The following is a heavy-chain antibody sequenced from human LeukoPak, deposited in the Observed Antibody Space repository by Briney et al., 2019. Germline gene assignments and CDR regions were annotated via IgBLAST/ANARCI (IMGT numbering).Heavy chain of an antibody. V-gene: IGHV1-18*01. CDR3: ARRKGIEVPGNDY. Sequence: GASVKVSCKASGYTFSSHGITWVRQAPGQGLEWMGWIFPQNGDTNYAQKLQGRVTLTTDTSTCTAYMELRSLRSDDTAVYFCARRKGIEVPGNDYWGQGTLVTVSS. CDR1: GYTFSSHG. D-gene: IGHD6-19*01. CDR2: IFPQNGDT. J-gene: IGHJ4*02.